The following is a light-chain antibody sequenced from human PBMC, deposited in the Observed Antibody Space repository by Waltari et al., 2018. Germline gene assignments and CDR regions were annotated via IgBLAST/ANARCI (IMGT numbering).Light chain of an antibody. CDR2: GSS. Sequence: EIVLTQSSGTLSLFPGERATLSCRASQSVNNYFACFQQKPGQAPMLLIHGSSSRATGIPDRISGSGSGTDFTLTISGLEPQDFAVYYCQQYSSSPLTFGPGTKVDIK. J-gene: IGKJ3*01. CDR1: QSVNNY. CDR3: QQYSSSPLT. V-gene: IGKV3-20*01.